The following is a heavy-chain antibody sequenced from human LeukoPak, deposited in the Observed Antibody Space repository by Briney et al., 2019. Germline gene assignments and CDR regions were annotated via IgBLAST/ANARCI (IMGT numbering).Heavy chain of an antibody. CDR1: GGSFSGYY. V-gene: IGHV4-34*09. CDR2: IYYSGST. CDR3: ARYGDNSYYFDY. D-gene: IGHD4-23*01. J-gene: IGHJ4*02. Sequence: SETLSLTCAVYGGSFSGYYWSWIRQPPGKGLEWIGYIYYSGSTYYNPSLKSRLTISVDTSKNQFSLKLSSVTAADTAVYYCARYGDNSYYFDYWGQGALVTVSS.